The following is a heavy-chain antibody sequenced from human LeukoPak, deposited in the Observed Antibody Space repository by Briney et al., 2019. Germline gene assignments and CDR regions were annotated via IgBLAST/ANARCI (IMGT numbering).Heavy chain of an antibody. CDR3: ARAIYSYGPRFDY. CDR1: GFTFSSYG. J-gene: IGHJ4*02. D-gene: IGHD5-18*01. CDR2: ISYDGSNK. Sequence: GGSLRLSCAASGFTFSSYGMHWVRQAPGKGLEWVAVISYDGSNKYYADSVKGRFTISRDNSKNTLYLQMNSLRAEDTAVYYCARAIYSYGPRFDYWGQGTLVTVSS. V-gene: IGHV3-30*03.